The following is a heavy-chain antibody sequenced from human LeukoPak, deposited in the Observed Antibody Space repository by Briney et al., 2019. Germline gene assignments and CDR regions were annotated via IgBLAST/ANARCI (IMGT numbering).Heavy chain of an antibody. CDR3: ARDPYCYGSGIWGYFDY. J-gene: IGHJ4*02. CDR2: IWYDGSNK. CDR1: GFTFSSYG. V-gene: IGHV3-33*01. Sequence: GGSLRLSCAASGFTFSSYGMHWVRQAPGKGLEWVAVIWYDGSNKYYADSVKGRFTISRDNSNNTLYLQMNSLRAEDTAVYYCARDPYCYGSGIWGYFDYWGQGTLVTVSS. D-gene: IGHD3-10*01.